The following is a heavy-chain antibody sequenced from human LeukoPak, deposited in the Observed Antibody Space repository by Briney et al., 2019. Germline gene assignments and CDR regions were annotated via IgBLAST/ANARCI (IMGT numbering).Heavy chain of an antibody. V-gene: IGHV2-5*01. J-gene: IGHJ3*02. Sequence: SGPTPLKPTPPLTLTCTLSGFSLSTSGVGVGSIRQPPGKALDWLALIYWNDVKRYRPSLKSRLHITKDTSKIQVVLTMTNMDPVDTATYYCAHRRGIVVVPAAIYAFDIWGQGTMVTVSS. CDR1: GFSLSTSGVG. D-gene: IGHD2-2*02. CDR3: AHRRGIVVVPAAIYAFDI. CDR2: IYWNDVK.